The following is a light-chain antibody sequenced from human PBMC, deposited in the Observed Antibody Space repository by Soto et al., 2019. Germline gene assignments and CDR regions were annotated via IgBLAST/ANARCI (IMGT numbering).Light chain of an antibody. Sequence: QSALTQPRSVSGSPGQSVTISCTATSSDVGDYDFVSWYQQHPAKAPKLIIYDVTKRPSGVPDRFSGPKSGNTASLTISGLQAEDEADYYCCSYAGSYTLYVFGTGTKLTVL. V-gene: IGLV2-11*01. CDR1: SSDVGDYDF. J-gene: IGLJ1*01. CDR2: DVT. CDR3: CSYAGSYTLYV.